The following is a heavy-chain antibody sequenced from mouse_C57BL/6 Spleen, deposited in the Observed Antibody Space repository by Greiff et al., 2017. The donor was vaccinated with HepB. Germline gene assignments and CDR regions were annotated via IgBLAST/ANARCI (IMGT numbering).Heavy chain of an antibody. D-gene: IGHD2-2*01. CDR3: AKKGYDGYWYFDV. Sequence: QVQLKDSGPGLVQPSQSLSITCTVSGFSLTSYGVHWVRQPPGKGLEWLGVIWSGGSTDYNAAFISRLSISKDNSKSQVFFKMNSLQADDTAIYYCAKKGYDGYWYFDVWGTRTTVTVSS. CDR2: IWSGGST. J-gene: IGHJ1*03. CDR1: GFSLTSYG. V-gene: IGHV2-4*01.